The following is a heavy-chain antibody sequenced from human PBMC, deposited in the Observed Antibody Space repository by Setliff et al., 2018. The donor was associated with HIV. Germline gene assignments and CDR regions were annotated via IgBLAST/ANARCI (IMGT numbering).Heavy chain of an antibody. D-gene: IGHD3-10*01. Sequence: GGSLRLSCAASGFTFTDYTMNWVRQAPGKGLEWVSYISSSSSTIYYADSVKGRFTISRDNAKNSLYLQMNSLRAEETAVYYCAKDRRYYYGSGSYAAETWGQGTLVTVSS. J-gene: IGHJ5*02. CDR2: ISSSSSTI. V-gene: IGHV3-48*01. CDR1: GFTFTDYT. CDR3: AKDRRYYYGSGSYAAET.